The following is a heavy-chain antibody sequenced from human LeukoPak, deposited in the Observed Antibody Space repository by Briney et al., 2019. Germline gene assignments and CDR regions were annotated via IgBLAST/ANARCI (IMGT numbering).Heavy chain of an antibody. Sequence: SVKVSCKASGGTFSSYAISWVRQAPGQGLEWMGGIIPIFGTANYAQKFQGRVTITTDESTSTAYMELSSLRSEDTAVYYCARDGYTRGSWFDSWGQGTLVTVSS. D-gene: IGHD5-24*01. CDR3: ARDGYTRGSWFDS. CDR1: GGTFSSYA. V-gene: IGHV1-69*05. CDR2: IIPIFGTA. J-gene: IGHJ5*01.